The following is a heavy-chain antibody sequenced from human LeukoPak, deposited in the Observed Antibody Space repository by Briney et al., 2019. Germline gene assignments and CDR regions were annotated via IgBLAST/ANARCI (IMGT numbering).Heavy chain of an antibody. Sequence: GSLRLSCAASGFTVSSNYMSWVRQGPGKGLECVSVISNDGDTYYADSVKGRFTISRDTSKNTVSLQMNSLRAEDTAVYYCAGDKTTGGWYEFDYWGQGTLVTVSS. J-gene: IGHJ4*02. CDR3: AGDKTTGGWYEFDY. D-gene: IGHD6-19*01. CDR2: ISNDGDT. CDR1: GFTVSSNY. V-gene: IGHV3-53*01.